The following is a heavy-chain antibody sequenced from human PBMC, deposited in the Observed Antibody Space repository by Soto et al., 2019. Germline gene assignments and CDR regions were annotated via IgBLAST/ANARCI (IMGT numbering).Heavy chain of an antibody. D-gene: IGHD3-3*01. J-gene: IGHJ4*02. CDR1: GGSISSRSHY. CDR2: SFYRGST. CDR3: ATADGFGVVTPFFEY. V-gene: IGHV4-39*01. Sequence: QLLESGPGLVKPSETLSLTCTVSGGSISSRSHYWGWIRQSPGKHLEWIGSSFYRGSTHYNPSLKTRVTISVDTSKNQVSLKLYSVTAADTAVYYCATADGFGVVTPFFEYWGQGILVTVSS.